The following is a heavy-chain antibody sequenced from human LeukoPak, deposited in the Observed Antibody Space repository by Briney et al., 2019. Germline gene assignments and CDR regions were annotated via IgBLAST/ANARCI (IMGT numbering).Heavy chain of an antibody. D-gene: IGHD3-10*01. J-gene: IGHJ4*02. V-gene: IGHV4-34*01. CDR1: GGSFXGYY. Sequence: TLSLTCAXXGGSFXGYYWSWIRQPPGKGLEWIGEINHSGSTNYNPSLKSRVTISVDTSKNQFSLKLSSVTAADTAVYYCARLSMVRGVDYWGQGIRVTVSS. CDR3: ARLSMVRGVDY. CDR2: INHSGST.